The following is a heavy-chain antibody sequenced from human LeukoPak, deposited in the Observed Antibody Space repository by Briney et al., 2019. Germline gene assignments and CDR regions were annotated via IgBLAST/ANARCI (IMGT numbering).Heavy chain of an antibody. CDR2: IHTGGST. CDR1: GGSISSYY. Sequence: KSSETLSLTCTVSGGSISSYYWSWLRQPAGKGLEWIGRIHTGGSTNYNPSLKSRVTMSVDTSKNQFSLKLSSVTAADTAVYYCARDRYYYDSSGSVFDYWGQGTLVTVSS. J-gene: IGHJ4*02. CDR3: ARDRYYYDSSGSVFDY. D-gene: IGHD3-22*01. V-gene: IGHV4-4*07.